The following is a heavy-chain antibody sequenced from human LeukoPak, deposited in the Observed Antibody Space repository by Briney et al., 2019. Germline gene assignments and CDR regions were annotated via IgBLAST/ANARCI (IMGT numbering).Heavy chain of an antibody. CDR3: AREFEATGFWALDY. J-gene: IGHJ4*02. CDR1: GFTFNNYW. CDR2: MNNDGIVI. V-gene: IGHV3-74*01. D-gene: IGHD3-16*01. Sequence: GGSLRLSCKVSGFTFNNYWMHWVRQAPGKGLVWVSRMNNDGIVITYADSVKGRFTISRDNAKNTLYLQMNSLRAEDTAVYYCAREFEATGFWALDYWGQGTLVTASS.